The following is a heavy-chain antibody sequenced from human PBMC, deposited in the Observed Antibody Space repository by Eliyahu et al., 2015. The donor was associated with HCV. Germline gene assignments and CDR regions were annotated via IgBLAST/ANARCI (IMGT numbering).Heavy chain of an antibody. V-gene: IGHV3-23*01. CDR3: AKEGGKRGDPDY. J-gene: IGHJ4*02. Sequence: VKGRFTISRDNSKNTLYLQMNSLRAEDTAVYYCAKEGGKRGDPDYWGQGTLVTVSS. D-gene: IGHD3-16*01.